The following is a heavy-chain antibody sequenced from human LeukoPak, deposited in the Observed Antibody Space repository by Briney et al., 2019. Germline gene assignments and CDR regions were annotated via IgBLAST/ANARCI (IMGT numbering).Heavy chain of an antibody. CDR3: PKDFDPGSYTDY. CDR1: GFTFSSYA. J-gene: IGHJ4*02. V-gene: IGHV3-23*01. D-gene: IGHD4-11*01. Sequence: GGSLRLSCAASGFTFSSYAMSWVRQAPGKGLEWVSDISGSGGSTYYAHSVKGRFTISRDNAKNTLYLQMNSLSAEDTAVYYCPKDFDPGSYTDYCGQGTPFTVSS. CDR2: ISGSGGST.